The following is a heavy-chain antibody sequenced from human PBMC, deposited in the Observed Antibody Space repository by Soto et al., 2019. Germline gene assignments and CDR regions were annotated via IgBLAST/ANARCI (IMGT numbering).Heavy chain of an antibody. D-gene: IGHD3-10*01. J-gene: IGHJ4*01. CDR3: ARDLWLGESFRYYFDY. V-gene: IGHV1-3*01. CDR1: GYTFTDYS. Sequence: ASVKVSCKASGYTFTDYSLQWVRQAPGQRLEWMGWINPASGKTKYSQKFQGRVTITRDTSASTAYMELSSLTSEDAALYYCARDLWLGESFRYYFDYWAQGTLVTGSS. CDR2: INPASGKT.